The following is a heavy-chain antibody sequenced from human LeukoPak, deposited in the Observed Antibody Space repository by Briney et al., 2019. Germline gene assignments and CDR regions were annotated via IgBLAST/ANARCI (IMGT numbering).Heavy chain of an antibody. CDR1: GGSFSDYY. Sequence: SETLSLTCTVSGGSFSDYYWIWIRQAPTKGLQWIGEINHSGSTNYNPSLKSRVTMSVNTSKNQISLKLTSVTAADTAVYYCLAISGDSSGYYNDYWGQGTLVTVSS. CDR2: INHSGST. CDR3: LAISGDSSGYYNDY. D-gene: IGHD3-22*01. V-gene: IGHV4-34*03. J-gene: IGHJ4*02.